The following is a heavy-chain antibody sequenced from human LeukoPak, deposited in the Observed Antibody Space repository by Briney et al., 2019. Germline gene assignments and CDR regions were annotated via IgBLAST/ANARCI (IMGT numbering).Heavy chain of an antibody. CDR2: ISTRDYDT. V-gene: IGHV5-51*01. CDR3: GRHLREGATQSNFDY. Sequence: GVGLKIYCQGSSYNSNTYGMGWGRHMPGKGLEWIGIISTRDYDTRNRPSFQGEDTISDDKTISTVYLQWSSLKAPDSAMYYCGRHLREGATQSNFDYWGQGTLVTVSS. CDR1: SYNSNTYG. D-gene: IGHD1-26*01. J-gene: IGHJ4*02.